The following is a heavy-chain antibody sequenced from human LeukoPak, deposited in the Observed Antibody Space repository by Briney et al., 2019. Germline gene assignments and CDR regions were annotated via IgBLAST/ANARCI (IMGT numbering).Heavy chain of an antibody. CDR3: ARVFGPMGG. V-gene: IGHV3-21*01. CDR1: GFTFSSYR. CDR2: ISSSSYI. Sequence: GGPLRLSCAASGFTFSSYRMNWVRQAPGKGMEWGSSISSSSYIYYPDTVKGGFSISRDNAKNKQYLQINSLSAEDTAVYYFARVFGPMGGWGQGTLVTVSS. J-gene: IGHJ4*02. D-gene: IGHD3-3*01.